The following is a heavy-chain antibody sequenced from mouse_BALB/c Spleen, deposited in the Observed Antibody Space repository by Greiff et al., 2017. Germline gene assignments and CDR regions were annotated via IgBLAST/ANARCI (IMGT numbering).Heavy chain of an antibody. CDR1: GYTFSSYW. CDR2: ILPGSGST. V-gene: IGHV1-9*01. CDR3: ARRIYYGYDGRYAMDY. D-gene: IGHD2-2*01. J-gene: IGHJ4*01. Sequence: QVQLQQSGAELMKPGASVKISCKATGYTFSSYWIEWVKQRPGHGLEWIGEILPGSGSTNYNEKFKGKATFTADTSSNTAYMQLSSLTSEDSAVYYCARRIYYGYDGRYAMDYWGQGTSVTVSS.